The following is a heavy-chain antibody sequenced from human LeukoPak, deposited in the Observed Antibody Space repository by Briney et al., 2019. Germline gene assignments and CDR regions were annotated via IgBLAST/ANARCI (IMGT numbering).Heavy chain of an antibody. V-gene: IGHV3-23*01. Sequence: GGSLRLSCAGSGFTFRSYGMSWVRQAPGKGLEWVSSLSGSGGSTYYADSVKGRFTISRDNSKNTLFLHMNSLRAEDTAVYYCAKALGRYDFDYWGQGTLVTVSS. D-gene: IGHD1-26*01. CDR1: GFTFRSYG. CDR2: LSGSGGST. CDR3: AKALGRYDFDY. J-gene: IGHJ4*02.